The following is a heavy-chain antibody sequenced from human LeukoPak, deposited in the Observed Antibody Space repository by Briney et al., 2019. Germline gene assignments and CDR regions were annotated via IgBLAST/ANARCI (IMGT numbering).Heavy chain of an antibody. CDR1: GFSFDDYA. J-gene: IGHJ4*02. D-gene: IGHD6-13*01. Sequence: GGSLRLSCAASGFSFDDYAMHWVRQAPGKGLEWVSGIGWNGGGIVYADSVKGRFTISRDNGKNSLYLQMNSLRVEDTAFYCVKLTSAGFVDSWGQGTLVTVSS. CDR3: VKLTSAGFVDS. CDR2: IGWNGGGI. V-gene: IGHV3-9*01.